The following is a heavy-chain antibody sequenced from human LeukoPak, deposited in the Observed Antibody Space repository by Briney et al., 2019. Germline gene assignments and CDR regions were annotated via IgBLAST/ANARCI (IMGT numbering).Heavy chain of an antibody. CDR1: GGSISSYY. V-gene: IGHV4-59*08. J-gene: IGHJ4*02. D-gene: IGHD3-3*01. CDR2: IYYSGST. CDR3: ARASYYDFLSIDY. Sequence: PSETLSLTCTVSGGSISSYYWSWIRQPPGKGLEWIGYIYYSGSTNYNPSLKSRVTISVDTSKNQFSLKLSSVTAADTAVYCCARASYYDFLSIDYWGQGTLVTVSS.